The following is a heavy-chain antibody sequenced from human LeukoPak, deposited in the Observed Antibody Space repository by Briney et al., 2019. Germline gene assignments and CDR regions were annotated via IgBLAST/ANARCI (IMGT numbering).Heavy chain of an antibody. D-gene: IGHD2-15*01. V-gene: IGHV1-2*02. J-gene: IGHJ4*02. CDR3: ARGDNNRLHFDY. Sequence: GASVKVSCKASGYTFTGYYMHWVRQAPGQGLEWMGWINPNSGGTNYAQKFQGRVTMTRDTSTSTVYMELSSLRSEDTAVYYCARGDNNRLHFDYWGQGTLVTVSS. CDR2: INPNSGGT. CDR1: GYTFTGYY.